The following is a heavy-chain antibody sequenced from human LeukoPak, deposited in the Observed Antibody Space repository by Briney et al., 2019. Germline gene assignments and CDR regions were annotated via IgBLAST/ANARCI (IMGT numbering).Heavy chain of an antibody. CDR2: INPKNGKT. V-gene: IGHV1-8*01. J-gene: IGHJ6*03. CDR3: ARGLAPYSYEYSGHDPYYYYNMNV. D-gene: IGHD3-22*01. CDR1: GYTFSTST. Sequence: APVKVSCKASGYTFSTSTISWVRQAAGQGLEWMGWINPKNGKTSYAQKFQDRVTMTENTSTSTAYMELSSLRSEDTAVYYCARGLAPYSYEYSGHDPYYYYNMNVWGKGTTVIISS.